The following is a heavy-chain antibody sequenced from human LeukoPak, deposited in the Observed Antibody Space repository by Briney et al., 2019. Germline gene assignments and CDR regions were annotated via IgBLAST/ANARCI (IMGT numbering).Heavy chain of an antibody. J-gene: IGHJ4*02. D-gene: IGHD5-12*01. Sequence: PSETLSLTCTVSGVSMSPFYWSGIRQSPERGLEWIGWIFYTGLTEYNPSLQRRVTISLDTSNNQFSLKLNSLTAADSAVYYCARITAYSGYDFDFWGQGTPVTVSS. V-gene: IGHV4-59*01. CDR3: ARITAYSGYDFDF. CDR2: IFYTGLT. CDR1: GVSMSPFY.